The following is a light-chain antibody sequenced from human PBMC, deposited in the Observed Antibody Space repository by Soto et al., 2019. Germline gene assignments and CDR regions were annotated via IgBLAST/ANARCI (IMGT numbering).Light chain of an antibody. CDR1: SSNIGSTYD. CDR3: QSYDDSLSVHYV. Sequence: QSALTQPPSVSGAPGQRVTISCTWSSSNIGSTYDVQWYQQLPGTAPKLLIHGNTNRPSGVPDRFSGSKSGTSASLAITGLQADDEADYYCQSYDDSLSVHYVFGTGTKVTVL. J-gene: IGLJ1*01. V-gene: IGLV1-40*01. CDR2: GNT.